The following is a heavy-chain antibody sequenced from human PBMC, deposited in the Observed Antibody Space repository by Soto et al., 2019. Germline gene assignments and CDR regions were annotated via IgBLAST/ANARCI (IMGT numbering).Heavy chain of an antibody. CDR3: ARDVVEAAAVH. D-gene: IGHD6-13*01. Sequence: ASVKVSCKASGYTFTGYYMHWVRQAPGQGLEWMGWINPNSGGTNYAQKFQGWVTMTTDTSTSTAYMELSSLRSDDTAVYYCARDVVEAAAVHWGQGTLVTVSS. J-gene: IGHJ1*01. CDR2: INPNSGGT. V-gene: IGHV1-2*04. CDR1: GYTFTGYY.